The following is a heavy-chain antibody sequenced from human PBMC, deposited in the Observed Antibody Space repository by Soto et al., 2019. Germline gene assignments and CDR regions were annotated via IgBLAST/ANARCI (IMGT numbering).Heavy chain of an antibody. CDR3: ARLGGYYQALDS. D-gene: IGHD3-22*01. J-gene: IGHJ4*02. CDR1: GGSVSSNSYS. V-gene: IGHV4-39*01. CDR2: IYAGSF. Sequence: SETLSLTCTVSGGSVSSNSYSWGWIRQSPGKGLEWIATIYAGSFTYNPSLKSRVTISLNTSKNEVSLRLTSVTAADTAVYYCARLGGYYQALDSWGQGTLVTVSS.